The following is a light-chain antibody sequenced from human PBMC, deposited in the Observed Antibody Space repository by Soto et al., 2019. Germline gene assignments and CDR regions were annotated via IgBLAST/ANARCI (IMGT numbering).Light chain of an antibody. CDR1: SSNIGSNT. V-gene: IGLV1-44*01. CDR2: SNN. CDR3: AAWDDSLNGRYV. Sequence: QSVLTQPPSASGTPGQRVTISCCGSSSNIGSNTVNWYQQLPGTAPKLLIYSNNQRPSGVPDRFSGSKSGTSASLAISGLQSEDEADYYCAAWDDSLNGRYVFGTGTKVTVL. J-gene: IGLJ1*01.